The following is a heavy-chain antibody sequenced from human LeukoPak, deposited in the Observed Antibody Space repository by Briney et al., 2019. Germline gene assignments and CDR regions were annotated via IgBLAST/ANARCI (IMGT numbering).Heavy chain of an antibody. V-gene: IGHV4-59*01. CDR1: GDSISNYY. J-gene: IGHJ6*03. Sequence: SETLSLTCTVSGDSISNYYWNWVRQPPGKGLEWIGYVHSSGPTNYNPSLESRVTMSVDTSKNQCSLRLSSVTAADTAVYYCARVVAAAETYYYYYYMDVWGKGTTVTISS. D-gene: IGHD6-13*01. CDR2: VHSSGPT. CDR3: ARVVAAAETYYYYYYMDV.